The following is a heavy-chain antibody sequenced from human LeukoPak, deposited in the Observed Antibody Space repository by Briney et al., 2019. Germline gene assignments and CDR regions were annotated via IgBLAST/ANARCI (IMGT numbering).Heavy chain of an antibody. J-gene: IGHJ4*02. V-gene: IGHV3-23*01. Sequence: GGSLRLSCEASGFTFITYAMSWVRQAPGKGLQWVSGISGTDSGTYYTDSVKGRFTISRDKSKNTVYLQIDSLRAEDTAGYYCAKCMSGSGVCLNFDSWGQGILVTVSS. D-gene: IGHD2-21*02. CDR2: ISGTDSGT. CDR1: GFTFITYA. CDR3: AKCMSGSGVCLNFDS.